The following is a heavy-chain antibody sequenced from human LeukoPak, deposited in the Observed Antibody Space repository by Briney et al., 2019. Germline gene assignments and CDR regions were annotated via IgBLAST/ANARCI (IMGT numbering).Heavy chain of an antibody. CDR1: GFIVSDFY. Sequence: GGSLRLSCAASGFIVSDFYMSWIRQAPGKGLEWISYISGSSDYTQYADSMRGRFTISRDDAKNSLYLQMSSLRADDTAVYYCARGLLSTSGYIKWGQGTLVTVSS. J-gene: IGHJ4*02. CDR3: ARGLLSTSGYIK. D-gene: IGHD3-22*01. V-gene: IGHV3-11*06. CDR2: ISGSSDYT.